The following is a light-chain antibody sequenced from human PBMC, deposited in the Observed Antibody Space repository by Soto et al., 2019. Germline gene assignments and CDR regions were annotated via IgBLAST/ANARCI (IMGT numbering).Light chain of an antibody. V-gene: IGKV1-33*01. J-gene: IGKJ2*01. Sequence: DIQMTQSPSSLSASVGDRVTITCQASQDISNYLNWYQQRPGKAPKLLIFDASNLETGVPSRFSGSGSGTDFTFTISSLQPEDIATYYCQQYESLPPAFGQGTKLEIK. CDR1: QDISNY. CDR2: DAS. CDR3: QQYESLPPA.